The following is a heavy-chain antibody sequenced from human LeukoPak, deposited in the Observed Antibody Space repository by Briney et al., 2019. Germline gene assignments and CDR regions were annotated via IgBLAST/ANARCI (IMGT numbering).Heavy chain of an antibody. V-gene: IGHV1-2*02. CDR1: GYTFTDYY. CDR3: ALLFSSTWYRFDS. J-gene: IGHJ4*02. D-gene: IGHD6-13*01. CDR2: VNPNSGDT. Sequence: ASVKVSCKASGYTFTDYYIHWVRQAPGQGLEWMGWVNPNSGDTNHAHKFQGRVTMTSGTSISTAYMDLNRVRSDDTAVYYCALLFSSTWYRFDSWGQGTLVTVSS.